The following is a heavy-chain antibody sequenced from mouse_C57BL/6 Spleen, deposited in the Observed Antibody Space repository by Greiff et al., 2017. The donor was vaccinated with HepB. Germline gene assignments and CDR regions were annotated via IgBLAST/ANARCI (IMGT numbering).Heavy chain of an antibody. Sequence: EVKLVESGGGLVQPGGSLSLSCAASGFTFTDYYMSWVRQPPGKALEWLGFIRNKANGYTTEYSASVKGRFTISRDNSQSNLYLQMNALRAEDSATYYCARYRYYGSSLYYAMDYWGQGTSVTVSS. D-gene: IGHD1-1*01. CDR1: GFTFTDYY. J-gene: IGHJ4*01. CDR3: ARYRYYGSSLYYAMDY. CDR2: IRNKANGYTT. V-gene: IGHV7-3*01.